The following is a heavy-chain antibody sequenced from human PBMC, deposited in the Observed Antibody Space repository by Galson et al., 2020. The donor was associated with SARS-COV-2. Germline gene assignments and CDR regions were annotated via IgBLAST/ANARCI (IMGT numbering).Heavy chain of an antibody. CDR2: IYTSGST. D-gene: IGHD5-12*01. V-gene: IGHV4-4*07. CDR3: AREGLGFVGGYDPGEIYYGMDV. J-gene: IGHJ6*02. CDR1: GGSISSYY. Sequence: SETLSLTCTVSGGSISSYYWSWIRQPAGKGLEWIGRIYTSGSTNYNPYLKSRVTMSVDTSKNQFSLKLSSVTAADTAVYYCAREGLGFVGGYDPGEIYYGMDVWGQGTTVTVSS.